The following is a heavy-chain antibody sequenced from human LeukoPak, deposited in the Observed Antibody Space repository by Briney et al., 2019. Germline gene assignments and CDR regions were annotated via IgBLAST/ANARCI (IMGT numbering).Heavy chain of an antibody. V-gene: IGHV3-48*02. CDR1: GFTFSSYS. D-gene: IGHD2-21*01. CDR3: ARETIGCGGDCYSFSAFDI. CDR2: ISSSSSTI. J-gene: IGHJ3*02. Sequence: GGSLRLSCAASGFTFSSYSMNWVRQAPGKGLEWVSYISSSSSTIYYADSVKGRFTISRDNAKNSLHLQMNSLRDEDTAVYYCARETIGCGGDCYSFSAFDIWGQGTMVTVSS.